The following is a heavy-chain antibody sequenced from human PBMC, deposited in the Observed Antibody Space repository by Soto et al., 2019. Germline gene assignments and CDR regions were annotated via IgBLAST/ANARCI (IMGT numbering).Heavy chain of an antibody. Sequence: QVQLVQSGAEVKKPGATVKVSCKASGYIVTSFGINWVRQAPGQGLEWMGCISEYGDSNYSEKLQDRVSLTTDTYTNPAYMELRSLGSDDTGVYYCARGGGAYDVWGQGTKITVSS. V-gene: IGHV1-18*01. CDR1: GYIVTSFG. J-gene: IGHJ3*01. CDR3: ARGGGAYDV. CDR2: ISEYGDS.